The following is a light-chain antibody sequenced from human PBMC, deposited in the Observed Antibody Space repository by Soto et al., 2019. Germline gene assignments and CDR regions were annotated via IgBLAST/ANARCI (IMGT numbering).Light chain of an antibody. CDR3: AVWDDSLNGVV. J-gene: IGLJ2*01. CDR1: SSNIGSNT. V-gene: IGLV1-44*01. CDR2: SNN. Sequence: QSVLTQPPSASGTPGQRVTISCSGSSSNIGSNTVNWYQQLPGTAPKLFIYSNNQRPSGVPGRFSGSKSGTSASLAISGLQSEDEADYYCAVWDDSLNGVVFGGGTKLTVL.